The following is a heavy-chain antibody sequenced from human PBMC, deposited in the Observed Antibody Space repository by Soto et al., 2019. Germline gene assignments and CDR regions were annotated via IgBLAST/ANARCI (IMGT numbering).Heavy chain of an antibody. D-gene: IGHD2-15*01. CDR2: ISSSGSNT. CDR1: GVTFSDYY. J-gene: IGHJ6*03. V-gene: IGHV3-11*01. CDR3: ARDPRYCSGGNCYSDYFYYMDV. Sequence: QVQLVESGGGLVKPGGSLRLSCVASGVTFSDYYMTWIRQAPGKGLEWVSFISSSGSNTYYADSVKGRFTISRDNAKNSLYLQMHSLRAEDTVVYYCARDPRYCSGGNCYSDYFYYMDVWGKGTTVTVSS.